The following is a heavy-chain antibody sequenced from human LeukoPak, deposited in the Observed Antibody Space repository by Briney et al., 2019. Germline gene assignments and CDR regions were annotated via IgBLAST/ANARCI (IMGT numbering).Heavy chain of an antibody. V-gene: IGHV4-39*01. CDR2: IYYSGST. CDR3: ARTGYSTGWDRFSFVY. CDR1: GGSISSSYY. D-gene: IGHD6-19*01. J-gene: IGHJ4*02. Sequence: SETLSLTCTVSGGSISSSYYWGWLRQPPGKGLEWIGGIYYSGSTYYNPSLKSLVTISIDTSKNQFSLKLTSVTAADTAVYYCARTGYSTGWDRFSFVYWGQGTLVTVSS.